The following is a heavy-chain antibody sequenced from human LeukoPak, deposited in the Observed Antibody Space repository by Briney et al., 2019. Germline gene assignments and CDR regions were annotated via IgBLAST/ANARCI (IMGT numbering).Heavy chain of an antibody. CDR3: AKDHDYGSNEYFDY. CDR2: ISASGGST. CDR1: RFTFSSYA. J-gene: IGHJ4*02. Sequence: PGGSLRLSCVASRFTFSSYAMSWVRQAPGKGLEWVSAISASGGSTYYADSVKGRFTISRDNSKNTLYLQMNSLRAEDTAVYYCAKDHDYGSNEYFDYWGQGTLVTVSS. V-gene: IGHV3-23*01. D-gene: IGHD4-23*01.